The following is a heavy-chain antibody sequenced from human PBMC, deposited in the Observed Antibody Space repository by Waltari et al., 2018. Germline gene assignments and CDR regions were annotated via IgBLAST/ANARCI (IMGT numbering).Heavy chain of an antibody. CDR1: GGSFSRYY. J-gene: IGHJ4*02. CDR2: INHSGST. D-gene: IGHD7-27*01. Sequence: VPLQQWGAGLLKPSETLSLPCAVYGGSFSRYYWSWIRQPPGKGLEWIGEINHSGSTNYNPSLKSRVTISVDTSKNQFSLKLSSVTAADTAVYYCARSELGALDYWGQGTLVTVSS. CDR3: ARSELGALDY. V-gene: IGHV4-34*01.